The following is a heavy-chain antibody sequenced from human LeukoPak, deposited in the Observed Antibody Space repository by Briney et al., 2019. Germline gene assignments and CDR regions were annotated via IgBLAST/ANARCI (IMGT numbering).Heavy chain of an antibody. Sequence: GGSLRLSCAASGFTVSSNYMSWVRQAPGKGLEWVSVIYSGGSTYYADSVKGRFTISRDNSKNTLYLQMNSLRAEDTAVYYRARDVGSSGWSSYYYGMDVWGQGTTVTVSS. CDR3: ARDVGSSGWSSYYYGMDV. CDR2: IYSGGST. D-gene: IGHD6-19*01. V-gene: IGHV3-66*01. CDR1: GFTVSSNY. J-gene: IGHJ6*02.